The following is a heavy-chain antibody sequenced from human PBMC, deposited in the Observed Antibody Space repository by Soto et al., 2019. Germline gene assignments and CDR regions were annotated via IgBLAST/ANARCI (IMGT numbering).Heavy chain of an antibody. D-gene: IGHD2-2*01. CDR3: ARKCGALGYRAAERYCSRASVFDF. V-gene: IGHV4-34*01. J-gene: IGHJ4*02. CDR1: GGSFSAYY. Sequence: SETLSLTCAAYGGSFSAYYWSWIRQPPGKGLEWIGEITDTGSTTYNPSLKSRINISVDTSKNRFSLKLSSVTAADTAVYYCARKCGALGYRAAERYCSRASVFDFWGQGTLVTVSS. CDR2: ITDTGST.